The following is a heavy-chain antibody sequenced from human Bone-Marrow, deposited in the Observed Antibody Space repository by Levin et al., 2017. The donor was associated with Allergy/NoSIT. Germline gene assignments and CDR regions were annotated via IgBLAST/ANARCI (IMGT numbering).Heavy chain of an antibody. CDR3: AKERSAYRSESLDC. V-gene: IGHV3-30*18. Sequence: GGSLRLSCAASGFTFSGYGMHWVRQAPGKGLEWVAVVSHDGRVQYYADSVKGRFTISRDNSKNTLSLQMNSLRDDDTALYYCAKERSAYRSESLDCWGRGTLVTVSS. CDR2: VSHDGRVQ. CDR1: GFTFSGYG. J-gene: IGHJ4*02. D-gene: IGHD6-25*01.